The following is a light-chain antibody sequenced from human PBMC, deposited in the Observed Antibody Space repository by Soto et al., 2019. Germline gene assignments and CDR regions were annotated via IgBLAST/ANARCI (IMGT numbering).Light chain of an antibody. CDR3: SSYTSSSTHV. V-gene: IGLV2-14*03. J-gene: IGLJ1*01. CDR1: SSDIGSFTF. CDR2: DVN. Sequence: QSALTQPASVSGSPGQSITISCTGTSSDIGSFTFVFWYQQHPGKVPKLMIFDVNRRPSGVSDRFSGSKSGNTASLTISGLQAEDEGDYYCSSYTSSSTHVFGSRTKLTVL.